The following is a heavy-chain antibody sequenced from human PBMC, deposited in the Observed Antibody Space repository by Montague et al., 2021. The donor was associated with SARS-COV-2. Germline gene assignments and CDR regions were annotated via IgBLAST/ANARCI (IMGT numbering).Heavy chain of an antibody. Sequence: SETLSLTCTVSGDSISNYYWSWIRQPPGKGLEWIAYIYFSGSTNXNPSLESRVSISVITSRNQLSLRLRSVTAADTAVYYCARPSGYYGRSGYYDYWGQGTLVTVSS. J-gene: IGHJ4*02. V-gene: IGHV4-59*08. CDR3: ARPSGYYGRSGYYDY. CDR1: GDSISNYY. D-gene: IGHD3-22*01. CDR2: IYFSGST.